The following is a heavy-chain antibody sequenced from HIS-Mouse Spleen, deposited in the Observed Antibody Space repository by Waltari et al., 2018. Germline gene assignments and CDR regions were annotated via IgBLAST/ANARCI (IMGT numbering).Heavy chain of an antibody. CDR3: VKDMRYSSSYFDY. Sequence: EVQLVESGGGLVQPGRSLRLSCAASGFTFDDYAMHWVRQAPGKGLGWFSGISWNSGSIGYADSVKGRFTISRDNAKNSLYLQMNSLRAEDTALYYCVKDMRYSSSYFDYWGQGTLVTVSS. D-gene: IGHD6-6*01. J-gene: IGHJ4*02. CDR1: GFTFDDYA. CDR2: ISWNSGSI. V-gene: IGHV3-9*01.